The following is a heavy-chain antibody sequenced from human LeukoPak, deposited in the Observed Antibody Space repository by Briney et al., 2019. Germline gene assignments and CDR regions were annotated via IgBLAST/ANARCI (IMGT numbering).Heavy chain of an antibody. CDR2: IYYNGST. V-gene: IGHV4-39*01. CDR3: ARLSRSSGWFNWFDP. D-gene: IGHD6-19*01. J-gene: IGHJ5*02. Sequence: ASETLSLTCTVSGGSISSSSYYWGWIRQPPGKGLEGIGRIYYNGSTYYNPSLKSRVTISVATSKNQFSLKLSSVTAADTAVYYCARLSRSSGWFNWFDPWGQGTLVTVSS. CDR1: GGSISSSSYY.